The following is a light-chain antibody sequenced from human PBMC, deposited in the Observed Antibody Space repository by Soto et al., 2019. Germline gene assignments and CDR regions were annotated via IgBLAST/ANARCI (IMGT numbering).Light chain of an antibody. CDR1: QSISTW. Sequence: DIQMTQSPSTLSASVGDRVTITCRASQSISTWLAWYQQKPGKAPKLLIYDASSLESGVPSRFSGSGSGTDFTLTISSLEPEDFAVYYCQQRSKWPPEVTFGQGTRLEIK. V-gene: IGKV1-5*01. J-gene: IGKJ5*01. CDR2: DAS. CDR3: QQRSKWPPEVT.